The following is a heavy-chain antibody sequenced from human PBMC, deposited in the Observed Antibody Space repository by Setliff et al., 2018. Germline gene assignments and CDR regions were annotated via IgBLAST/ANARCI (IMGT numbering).Heavy chain of an antibody. D-gene: IGHD3-22*01. CDR1: GGSVRTSSYY. Sequence: SETLSLTCTVSGGSVRTSSYYWGWIRQSPGKGLEWIGSIYFTGNTYYSPSLKSRVTTSADTSKNQFSLKLTSLTATDTAIYYCARHGRLYDFTDYFPNWFDPWGQGTLVTVSS. J-gene: IGHJ5*02. CDR3: ARHGRLYDFTDYFPNWFDP. V-gene: IGHV4-39*01. CDR2: IYFTGNT.